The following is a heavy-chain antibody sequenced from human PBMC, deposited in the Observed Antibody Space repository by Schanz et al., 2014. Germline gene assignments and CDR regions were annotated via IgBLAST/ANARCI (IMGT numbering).Heavy chain of an antibody. CDR2: VRNRRNSDII. J-gene: IGHJ4*02. D-gene: IGHD3-16*01. CDR3: FSMHYGNLVY. CDR1: GFTVSDHY. Sequence: EVQLVESGGGLVQPGGSLRLSCAVSGFTVSDHYMDWVRQAPGKGLEWLGRVRNRRNSDIIEYAASVEGRFTISRDESKNSVYLQMNSLQTDDTAVYYCFSMHYGNLVYWGQGTLVTVSS. V-gene: IGHV3-72*01.